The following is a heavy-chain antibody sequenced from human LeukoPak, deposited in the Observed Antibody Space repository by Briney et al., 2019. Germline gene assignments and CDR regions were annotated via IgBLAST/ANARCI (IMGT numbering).Heavy chain of an antibody. Sequence: PSETLSLTCTVSGGSISSYYWSWIRQPAGKGLEWIGRIYTSGGTNYNPSLKSRVTMSVDTSKNQFSLKLSSVTAADTAVYYRARDGTTNAFDIWGQGTMVIVSS. J-gene: IGHJ3*02. CDR1: GGSISSYY. CDR2: IYTSGGT. V-gene: IGHV4-4*07. CDR3: ARDGTTNAFDI. D-gene: IGHD1-7*01.